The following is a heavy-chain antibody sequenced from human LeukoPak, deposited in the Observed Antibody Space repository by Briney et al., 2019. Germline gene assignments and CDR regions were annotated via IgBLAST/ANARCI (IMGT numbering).Heavy chain of an antibody. V-gene: IGHV4-59*01. J-gene: IGHJ6*03. D-gene: IGHD3-10*01. Sequence: SETLSLTCTVSGGPISSYYWSWIRQPPGKGLVGIGYIYYSGSTNYNPSLKSRVTISVDTSKNQFSLKLSSVTAADTAVYYCARARQEWFGELLDYYYYYMDVWGKGTTVTISS. CDR1: GGPISSYY. CDR3: ARARQEWFGELLDYYYYYMDV. CDR2: IYYSGST.